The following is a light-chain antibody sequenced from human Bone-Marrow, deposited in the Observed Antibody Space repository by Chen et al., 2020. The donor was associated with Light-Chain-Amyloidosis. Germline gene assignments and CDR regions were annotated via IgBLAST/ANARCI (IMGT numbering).Light chain of an antibody. V-gene: IGKV3-15*01. Sequence: EIVLTQSPATLSVSPGERATISRRASESVSINLAWNQQKPGQAPRLRIYGACTRAAGIPARFSGSGCGTEFTLTISSLQSEDFAVDYCQHYNSWPPRTFGQGTKVEIK. J-gene: IGKJ1*01. CDR1: ESVSIN. CDR2: GAC. CDR3: QHYNSWPPRT.